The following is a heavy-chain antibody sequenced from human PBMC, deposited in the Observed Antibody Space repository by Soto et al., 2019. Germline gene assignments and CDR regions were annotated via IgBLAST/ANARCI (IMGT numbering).Heavy chain of an antibody. CDR3: VRGIPSQYISNWLYWYFDL. CDR2: IWNDGTKE. V-gene: IGHV3-33*01. J-gene: IGHJ2*01. Sequence: VQLVESGGGVVQPGRSLRLSCAASGFVYSTYAMHWVRLSPGKGLEWVALIWNDGTKEYYVDSVKGRFTISRDNSQNTRNLQMDSLIAEDTAVYFCVRGIPSQYISNWLYWYFDLWGRGTQVTVSS. D-gene: IGHD6-13*01. CDR1: GFVYSTYA.